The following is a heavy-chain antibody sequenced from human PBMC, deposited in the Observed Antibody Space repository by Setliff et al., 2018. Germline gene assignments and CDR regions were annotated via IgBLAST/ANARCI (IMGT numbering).Heavy chain of an antibody. D-gene: IGHD4-4*01. CDR3: ARASRFGTTVYKGSYYMDV. J-gene: IGHJ6*03. V-gene: IGHV3-15*01. Sequence: GGSLRLSWAASGFNFNYAWMSWVRQAPGKGLEWVGRVKSKTEGATTDYATPVKGRFTISRDDSKKTLYLQMNNLKSEDTAVYYCARASRFGTTVYKGSYYMDVWGKGTTVTVSS. CDR1: GFNFNYAW. CDR2: VKSKTEGATT.